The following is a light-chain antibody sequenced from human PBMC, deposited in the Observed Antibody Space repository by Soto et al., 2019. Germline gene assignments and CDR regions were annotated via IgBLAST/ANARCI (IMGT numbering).Light chain of an antibody. CDR1: SSNIGNDY. CDR2: DND. CDR3: ATWDDSLSSVI. V-gene: IGLV1-51*01. Sequence: QSVLTQPPSVSAAPGEKVSISCSGSSSNIGNDYVSWYQQLPGTAPKLLIYDNDKRPSGIPDRFSGSKSGTSATLGITGLQTGDEADYHCATWDDSLSSVIFGGGTKHTVL. J-gene: IGLJ2*01.